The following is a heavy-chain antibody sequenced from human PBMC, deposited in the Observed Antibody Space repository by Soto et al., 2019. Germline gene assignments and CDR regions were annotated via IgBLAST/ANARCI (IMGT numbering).Heavy chain of an antibody. D-gene: IGHD3-3*01. CDR2: IIPIFGTA. Sequence: SVKVSCKASGGTFSSYAISWVRQAPGQGLEWMGGIIPIFGTANYAQKFQGRVTITADKSTSTAYMELSSLRSEDTAVYYCARAKSGPQLAGGHSYYYYGMDVWGQGTTVTVSS. V-gene: IGHV1-69*06. J-gene: IGHJ6*02. CDR3: ARAKSGPQLAGGHSYYYYGMDV. CDR1: GGTFSSYA.